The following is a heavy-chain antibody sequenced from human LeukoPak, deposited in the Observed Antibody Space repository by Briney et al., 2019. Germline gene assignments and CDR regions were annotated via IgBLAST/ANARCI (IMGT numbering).Heavy chain of an antibody. J-gene: IGHJ4*02. V-gene: IGHV3-48*01. CDR1: GFTFSSYS. CDR2: ISSSSSTI. Sequence: PGGSLRLSCAASGFTFSSYSMNWVRQAPGKGLEWVSYISSSSSTIYYADSVKGRFTISRDSAKNSLYLQMNSLRAEDTAVYYCARDGDIVVVPAAMDYWGQGTLVTVSS. D-gene: IGHD2-2*01. CDR3: ARDGDIVVVPAAMDY.